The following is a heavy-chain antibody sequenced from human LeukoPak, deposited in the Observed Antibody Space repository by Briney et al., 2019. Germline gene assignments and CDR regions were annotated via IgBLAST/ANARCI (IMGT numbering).Heavy chain of an antibody. J-gene: IGHJ4*02. CDR1: GFTFSNDW. CDR2: ISSSSSYI. Sequence: GGSLRLSCRASGFTFSNDWMHWVRQTPGKGLEWVSSISSSSSYIYYADSVKGRFTISRDNAKNSLYLQMNSLRAEDTAVYYCARDRGGLWFGELPFDYWGQGTLVTVCS. V-gene: IGHV3-21*01. CDR3: ARDRGGLWFGELPFDY. D-gene: IGHD3-10*01.